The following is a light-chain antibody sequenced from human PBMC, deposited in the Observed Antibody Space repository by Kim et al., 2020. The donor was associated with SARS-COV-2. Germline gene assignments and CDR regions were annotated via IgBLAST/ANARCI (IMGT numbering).Light chain of an antibody. CDR3: QQYANSPLT. J-gene: IGKJ5*01. Sequence: EIVLTQSPGTLSLSPGGRATLSCRASQSVPRNYLAWYQQKPGQAPRLLIYDASNRATGIPDRFSGSESGTDFTLTISRLEPEDFALYFCQQYANSPLTFGQGTRLEIK. V-gene: IGKV3-20*01. CDR2: DAS. CDR1: QSVPRNY.